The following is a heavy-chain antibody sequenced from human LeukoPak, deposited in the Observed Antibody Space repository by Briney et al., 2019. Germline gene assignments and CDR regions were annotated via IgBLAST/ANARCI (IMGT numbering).Heavy chain of an antibody. D-gene: IGHD4-23*01. J-gene: IGHJ4*02. Sequence: PGGSLRLSCAASGFTFDDYAMHWVRQAPGKGLEGVSGISWNSGSIGYADSVKGRFTISRDNAKNSLYLQMNSLRAEDTALYYCAKLTAYGGNSGAFDYWGQGTLVTVSS. CDR2: ISWNSGSI. V-gene: IGHV3-9*01. CDR3: AKLTAYGGNSGAFDY. CDR1: GFTFDDYA.